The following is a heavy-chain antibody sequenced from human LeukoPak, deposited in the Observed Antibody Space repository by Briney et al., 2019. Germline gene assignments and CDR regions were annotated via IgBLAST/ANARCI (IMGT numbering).Heavy chain of an antibody. V-gene: IGHV1-2*02. CDR2: INPNSGGT. CDR3: ARGGCTNGVCYGLDAFDI. D-gene: IGHD2-8*01. Sequence: ASVKVSCKASGYTFTGYYMHWVRQAPGQGLEWMGWINPNSGGTNYAQKFQGRVTMTRDTSISTAYMELSRLRSDDTAMYYCARGGCTNGVCYGLDAFDIWGQGTMVTVSS. J-gene: IGHJ3*02. CDR1: GYTFTGYY.